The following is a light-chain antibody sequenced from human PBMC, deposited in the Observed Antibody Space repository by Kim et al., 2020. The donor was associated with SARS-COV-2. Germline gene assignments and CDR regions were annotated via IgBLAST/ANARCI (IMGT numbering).Light chain of an antibody. J-gene: IGKJ2*01. CDR2: GAS. V-gene: IGKV3-15*01. CDR3: QQYNNWPVYT. Sequence: ETVMTQSPAPLSVSPGERATLSCRASQSVSINLAWYQQKPGQAPRLLIYGASTRATSIPARFSGSGSGTEFTLTISSLQSEDFGVYYCQQYNNWPVYTFGQGTKLEI. CDR1: QSVSIN.